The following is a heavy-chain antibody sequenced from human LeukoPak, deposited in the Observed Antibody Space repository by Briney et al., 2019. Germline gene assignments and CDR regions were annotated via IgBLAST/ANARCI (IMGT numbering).Heavy chain of an antibody. CDR1: GGSISSYY. CDR3: ARTTLFRNFDY. Sequence: KSSETLSLTCTVSGGSISSYYWSWIRQPPGKGLEWIGYIYYSGSTNYNPSLKSRVTISVDTSKNQFSLKLSSVTAADTAVYYCARTTLFRNFDYWGQGTLVTVSS. D-gene: IGHD1-1*01. J-gene: IGHJ4*02. V-gene: IGHV4-59*01. CDR2: IYYSGST.